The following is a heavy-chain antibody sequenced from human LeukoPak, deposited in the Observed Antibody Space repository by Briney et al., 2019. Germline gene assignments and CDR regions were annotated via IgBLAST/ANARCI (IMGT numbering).Heavy chain of an antibody. J-gene: IGHJ4*02. CDR2: IFYSGST. CDR1: GGFISSSSYS. D-gene: IGHD2-2*01. Sequence: PSETLSLTCTVSGGFISSSSYSWGWIRQPPGKGLEWIGCIFYSGSTNYNPSLKSRVTISVDKSKSQFSLELTSVTAADTALYYCARGGYCSSTSCYVFDSWGQGTLVTVSS. V-gene: IGHV4-61*05. CDR3: ARGGYCSSTSCYVFDS.